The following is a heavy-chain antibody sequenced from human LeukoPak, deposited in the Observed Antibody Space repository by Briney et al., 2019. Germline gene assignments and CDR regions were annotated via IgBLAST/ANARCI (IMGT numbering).Heavy chain of an antibody. CDR1: GFTFSSYA. Sequence: GGSLRLSCAASGFTFSSYAMSCVRQAPGRGLEWVSSISGSGDNTCYADSVKDRFSISRDNSKTTVSLQMNSLRAEDTAVYYCPKGRGTAVTSAANYWGQGTLVTVSS. CDR3: PKGRGTAVTSAANY. V-gene: IGHV3-23*01. D-gene: IGHD4-17*01. J-gene: IGHJ4*02. CDR2: ISGSGDNT.